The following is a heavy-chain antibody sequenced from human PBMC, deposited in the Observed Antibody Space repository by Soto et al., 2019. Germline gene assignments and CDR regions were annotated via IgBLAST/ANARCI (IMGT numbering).Heavy chain of an antibody. CDR1: GFTFSSYS. CDR2: ISSSSSYI. Sequence: GGSLRLSCAASGFTFSSYSMNWVRQAPGKGLEWVSSISSSSSYIYYADSVKGRFTISRDNAKNSLYLQMNSLSAEDTAVYYCARAPPLTDIAAAGQTLYYFDYWGQGTLVTVSS. D-gene: IGHD6-13*01. CDR3: ARAPPLTDIAAAGQTLYYFDY. V-gene: IGHV3-21*01. J-gene: IGHJ4*02.